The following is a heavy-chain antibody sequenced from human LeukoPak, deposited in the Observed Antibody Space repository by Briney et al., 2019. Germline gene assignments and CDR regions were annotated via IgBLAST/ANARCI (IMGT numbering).Heavy chain of an antibody. CDR3: ARDQDWDLQSLRYFDY. J-gene: IGHJ4*02. Sequence: SETLSLTCTVSGGSVSSGSYCWSWIRQPPGKGLEWIGYIYYSGNTNYNHSLESRVTISIDTSKNQFSLKLSSVTAADTAVYYCARDQDWDLQSLRYFDYWGQGTLVTVSS. D-gene: IGHD1-26*01. V-gene: IGHV4-61*01. CDR1: GGSVSSGSYC. CDR2: IYYSGNT.